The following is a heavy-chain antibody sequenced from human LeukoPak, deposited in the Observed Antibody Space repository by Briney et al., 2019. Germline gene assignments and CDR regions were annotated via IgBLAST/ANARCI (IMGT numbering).Heavy chain of an antibody. CDR2: IYPGDSDT. J-gene: IGHJ4*02. CDR1: GYSFTSYW. D-gene: IGHD3-9*01. V-gene: IGHV5-51*01. Sequence: GASLKISCKGSGYSFTSYWIGWVRQMPGKGLEWIGIIYPGDSDTRYSPSFQGQVTISADKSISTAYLKWSSLKASDTAMYYCARRQDILTGYNFDYWGQGTLVTVSS. CDR3: ARRQDILTGYNFDY.